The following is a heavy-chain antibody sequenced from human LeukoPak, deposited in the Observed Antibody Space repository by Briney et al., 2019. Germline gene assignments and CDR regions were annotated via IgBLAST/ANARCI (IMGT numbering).Heavy chain of an antibody. J-gene: IGHJ4*02. CDR1: GFTFSSYA. V-gene: IGHV3-23*01. Sequence: GGSLRLSRAASGFTFSSYAMNWVRQAPGKGLEWVSAITGGGGRTYYADSVKGRFTISRDNSKNTLYLQMNSLRAEDTAIYYCAKEYTGTFSPFPSYFDNWGQGTLVTVSS. D-gene: IGHD1-26*01. CDR3: AKEYTGTFSPFPSYFDN. CDR2: ITGGGGRT.